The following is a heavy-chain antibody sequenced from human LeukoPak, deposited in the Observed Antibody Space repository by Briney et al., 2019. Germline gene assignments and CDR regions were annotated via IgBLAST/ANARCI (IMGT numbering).Heavy chain of an antibody. D-gene: IGHD3-22*01. Sequence: GGSLRLSCAASGFTFSNAWMSWVRQAPGKGLEWVGRIKSKTDGGTIDYAAPVKGRFTISRDDSKTTLYLQMNSLKTEDSGVYYCTTGYSDSSAYLDYWGQGTLVTVSS. CDR1: GFTFSNAW. CDR3: TTGYSDSSAYLDY. J-gene: IGHJ4*02. CDR2: IKSKTDGGTI. V-gene: IGHV3-15*01.